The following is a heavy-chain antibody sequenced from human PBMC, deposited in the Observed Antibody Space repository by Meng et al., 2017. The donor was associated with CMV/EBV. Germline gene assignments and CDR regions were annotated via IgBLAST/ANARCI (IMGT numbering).Heavy chain of an antibody. D-gene: IGHD3-22*01. Sequence: VQLQQSGPGRVKPSQTLSLTCAVAGDSVSSNSAAWSWIRQPAGKGLEWIGRIYTSGSTNYNPSLKSRVTMSVDTSKNQFSLKLSSVTGADTAVYYCARGGLYYYDSSGHFDYWGQGTLVTVSS. J-gene: IGHJ4*02. V-gene: IGHV4-4*07. CDR2: IYTSGST. CDR1: GDSVSSNSAA. CDR3: ARGGLYYYDSSGHFDY.